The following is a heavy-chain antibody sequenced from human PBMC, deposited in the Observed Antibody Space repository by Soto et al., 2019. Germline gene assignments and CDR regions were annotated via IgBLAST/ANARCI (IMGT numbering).Heavy chain of an antibody. CDR1: GGSISSSPYY. Sequence: PSETLSLTCTVSGGSISSSPYYWVWIRQPPGRGLEWVGGIYYGGSTYYNPSLNSRVTISVDTSKNQFSLKLSSVTAADTAVYYCARGDGGYYYYYGMDVWGQGTTVTVSS. D-gene: IGHD3-16*01. CDR2: IYYGGST. V-gene: IGHV4-39*01. CDR3: ARGDGGYYYYYGMDV. J-gene: IGHJ6*02.